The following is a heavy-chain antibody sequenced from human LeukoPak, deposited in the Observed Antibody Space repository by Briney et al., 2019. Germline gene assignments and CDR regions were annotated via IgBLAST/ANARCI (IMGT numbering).Heavy chain of an antibody. CDR1: GGTFSSYA. D-gene: IGHD1-20*01. CDR2: IISILGIA. CDR3: ASLDITGTTTTDY. Sequence: SVKVSCKASGGTFSSYAISWVRQAPGQGLEWMGRIISILGIANYAQKFQGRVTITADKSTSTAYMELSSLRSEDTAVYYCASLDITGTTTTDYWGQGTLVTVSS. V-gene: IGHV1-69*04. J-gene: IGHJ4*02.